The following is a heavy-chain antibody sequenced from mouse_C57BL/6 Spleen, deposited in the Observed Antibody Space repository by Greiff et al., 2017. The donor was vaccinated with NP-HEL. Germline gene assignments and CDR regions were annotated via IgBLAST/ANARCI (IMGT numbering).Heavy chain of an antibody. D-gene: IGHD2-2*01. CDR1: GYAFSSSW. Sequence: VKLVESGPELVKPGASVKISCKASGYAFSSSWMNWVKQRPGKGLEWIGRIYPGDGDTNYNGKFKGKATLTADKSSSTAYMQLSSLTSEDSAVYFCARRGVTTGAMDYWGQGTSVTVSS. J-gene: IGHJ4*01. CDR2: IYPGDGDT. CDR3: ARRGVTTGAMDY. V-gene: IGHV1-82*01.